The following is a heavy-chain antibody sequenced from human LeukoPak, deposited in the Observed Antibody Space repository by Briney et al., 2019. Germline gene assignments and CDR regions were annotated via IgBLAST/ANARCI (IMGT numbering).Heavy chain of an antibody. J-gene: IGHJ5*02. V-gene: IGHV1-3*01. CDR1: GYTFTTYA. D-gene: IGHD3-22*01. Sequence: GASVKVSCKASGYTFTTYAMHWVRQAPGQRLEWMGWINAGNGNTKYSQKFQGRVTITRDTSASKAYMELSSLRSEDTAIYYCARFTMTRGWFDPWGQRTLVTVSS. CDR3: ARFTMTRGWFDP. CDR2: INAGNGNT.